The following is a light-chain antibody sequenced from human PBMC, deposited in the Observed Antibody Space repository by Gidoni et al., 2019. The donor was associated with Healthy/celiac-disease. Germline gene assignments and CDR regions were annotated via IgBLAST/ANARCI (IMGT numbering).Light chain of an antibody. CDR2: GAS. V-gene: IGKV3-20*01. CDR1: QSVSSSY. J-gene: IGKJ4*01. CDR3: QQYGSSPLT. Sequence: VLTQSPGTLSLSPWERATLSCRASQSVSSSYLAWYQQKPGQAPRLLIDGASSRATGIPDRFSGSGSGTDFTLTISSLEPEDFAVYYCQQYGSSPLTFGGGTKVEIK.